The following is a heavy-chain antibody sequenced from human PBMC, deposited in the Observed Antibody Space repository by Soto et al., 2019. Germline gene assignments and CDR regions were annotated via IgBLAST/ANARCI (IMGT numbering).Heavy chain of an antibody. V-gene: IGHV4-59*01. CDR1: GGSIISYY. J-gene: IGHJ4*02. D-gene: IGHD2-15*01. CDR3: ETLPGS. Sequence: SETLSLTCTVSGGSIISYYWSWIRQPPGKGLEWIGCISYSGNTNYNPSLKSRVTISLDTSKNQFSLRLSSVTAADTAVYYCETLPGSWGQGTLVTVAS. CDR2: ISYSGNT.